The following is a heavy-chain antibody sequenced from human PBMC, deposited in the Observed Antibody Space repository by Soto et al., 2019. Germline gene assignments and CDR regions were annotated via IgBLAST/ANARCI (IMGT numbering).Heavy chain of an antibody. CDR3: ATSGSYYGWFDP. CDR2: MYYSGST. CDR1: GGSISSRNYY. J-gene: IGHJ5*02. Sequence: ETLSLTCTVSGGSISSRNYYWGWIRQPPGKGLEWIGNMYYSGSTYYNPSLKSRVTISVDTSKNQFSLKLSSVTAADTAVYYCATSGSYYGWFDPWGQGTLVTVSS. D-gene: IGHD3-10*01. V-gene: IGHV4-39*01.